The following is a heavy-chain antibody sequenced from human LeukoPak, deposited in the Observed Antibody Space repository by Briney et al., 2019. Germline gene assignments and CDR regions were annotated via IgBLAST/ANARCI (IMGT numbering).Heavy chain of an antibody. CDR2: ISSGSSYI. J-gene: IGHJ6*02. CDR1: GFTFSDYT. CDR3: ARDRGSSFFAMDV. Sequence: PGGSLRLSCAASGFTFSDYTMNWVRQAPGKGLEWVSSISSGSSYIYFAESVKGRFTNSRDNAKNSLYLQLNSLTAEDTAVYYCARDRGSSFFAMDVWGQGTTVSVSS. V-gene: IGHV3-21*01. D-gene: IGHD3-10*01.